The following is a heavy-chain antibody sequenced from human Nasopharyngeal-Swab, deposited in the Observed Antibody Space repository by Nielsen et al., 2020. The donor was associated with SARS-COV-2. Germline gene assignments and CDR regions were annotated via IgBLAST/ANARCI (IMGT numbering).Heavy chain of an antibody. D-gene: IGHD6-25*01. J-gene: IGHJ6*02. CDR2: ISSSSSYI. V-gene: IGHV3-21*01. Sequence: GGSLRLSCAASGLTFSSYSMNWARQAPGKGLEWVSSISSSSSYIYYADSVKGRFTISRDNAKNSLYLQMNSLRAEDTAVYYCAGGSAAGPYYYYYGMDVWGQGTTVTVSS. CDR1: GLTFSSYS. CDR3: AGGSAAGPYYYYYGMDV.